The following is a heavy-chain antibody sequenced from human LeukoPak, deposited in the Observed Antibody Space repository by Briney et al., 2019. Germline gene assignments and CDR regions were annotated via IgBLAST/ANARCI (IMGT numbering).Heavy chain of an antibody. Sequence: PGGSLRLSCAASGFTVRSNYMSWVRQAPGKGLEWVSVIYSGGSIYYADSVKGRFTISRDNSKNTLYLQMNSLRAEDTAVYYCARGPARRRDGYNYYGMDVWGQGTTVTVSS. J-gene: IGHJ6*02. CDR2: IYSGGSI. CDR3: ARGPARRRDGYNYYGMDV. CDR1: GFTVRSNY. D-gene: IGHD5-24*01. V-gene: IGHV3-53*01.